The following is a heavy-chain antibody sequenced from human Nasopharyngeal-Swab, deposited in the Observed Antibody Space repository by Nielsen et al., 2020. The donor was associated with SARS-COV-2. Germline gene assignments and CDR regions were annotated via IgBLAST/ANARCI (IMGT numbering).Heavy chain of an antibody. V-gene: IGHV3-53*01. Sequence: GGSLKISCAASGFTVSSNYMSWVRQAPGKGLEWVSVNYCGGSTYYADSVKDRFTITRDNSKNTLYLQMNSLRAEDTAVYYCVQGTPSLLHYFDYWGQGTLVTVSS. CDR1: GFTVSSNY. D-gene: IGHD1-14*01. CDR3: VQGTPSLLHYFDY. CDR2: NYCGGST. J-gene: IGHJ4*02.